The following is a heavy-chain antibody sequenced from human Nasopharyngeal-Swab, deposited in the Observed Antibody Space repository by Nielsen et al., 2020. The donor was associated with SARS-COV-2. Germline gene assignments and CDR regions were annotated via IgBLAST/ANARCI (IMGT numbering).Heavy chain of an antibody. CDR2: ISSSSSYI. V-gene: IGHV3-21*01. Sequence: WIRQPPGKGLEWVSSISSSSSYIYYADSVKGRFTISRGNAKNSLYLQMNSLRAEDTAVYYCARFLDKVDYTYGMDVWGQGTTVTVSS. D-gene: IGHD4-11*01. J-gene: IGHJ6*02. CDR3: ARFLDKVDYTYGMDV.